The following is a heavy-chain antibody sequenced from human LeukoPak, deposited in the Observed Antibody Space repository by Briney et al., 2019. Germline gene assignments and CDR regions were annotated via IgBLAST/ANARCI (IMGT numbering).Heavy chain of an antibody. J-gene: IGHJ4*02. D-gene: IGHD3-9*01. V-gene: IGHV1-69*05. CDR3: ARDDILTGYYTY. CDR2: IIPIFGTA. Sequence: SVKVSCKASGYTFTSYAISWVRQAPGQGLEWMGGIIPIFGTANYAQKFQGRVTITTDESTSTAYMELSSLRSEDTAVYYCARDDILTGYYTYWGQGTLVTVSS. CDR1: GYTFTSYA.